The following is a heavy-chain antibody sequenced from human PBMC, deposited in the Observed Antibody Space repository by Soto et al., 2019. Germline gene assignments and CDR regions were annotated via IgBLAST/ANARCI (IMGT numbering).Heavy chain of an antibody. CDR3: ASGDYVSDYYYYYMDV. J-gene: IGHJ6*03. D-gene: IGHD4-17*01. V-gene: IGHV1-69*02. Sequence: QVQLVQSGAEVKKPGSSVKVSCKACGGTFSSYTISWVRQAPGQGLEWMGRIIPILGIANYAQKFQGRVTITADKSTSTAYMELSSLRSEDTAVYYCASGDYVSDYYYYYMDVWGKGTTVTVSS. CDR1: GGTFSSYT. CDR2: IIPILGIA.